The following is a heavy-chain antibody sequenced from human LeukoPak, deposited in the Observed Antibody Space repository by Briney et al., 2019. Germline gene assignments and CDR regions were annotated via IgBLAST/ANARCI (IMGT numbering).Heavy chain of an antibody. V-gene: IGHV1-18*01. J-gene: IGHJ4*02. CDR2: ISAYNGNT. Sequence: ASVKVSCKVSGYTFTIYGISWVRQAPGQGLEWMGWISAYNGNTNYARKLQGRVTMTTDTSTSTAYMELRSLRSDDTAVYYCARDQQWLDPARHGFDYWGQGTLVTVSS. CDR1: GYTFTIYG. CDR3: ARDQQWLDPARHGFDY. D-gene: IGHD6-19*01.